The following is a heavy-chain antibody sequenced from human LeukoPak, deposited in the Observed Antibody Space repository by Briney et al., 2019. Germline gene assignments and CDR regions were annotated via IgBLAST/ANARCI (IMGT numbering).Heavy chain of an antibody. CDR2: IYYSGST. CDR1: GGSVSSDSNY. V-gene: IGHV4-61*03. Sequence: SETLSLTCTVSGGSVSSDSNYWSWIRQPPGKGLEWIGDIYYSGSTNYNPSLKSRVTISVDTSKNHFSLKLSSVTAADTAVYYCARDARFSGTPPFGMDVWGQGTTVTVSS. J-gene: IGHJ6*02. D-gene: IGHD6-25*01. CDR3: ARDARFSGTPPFGMDV.